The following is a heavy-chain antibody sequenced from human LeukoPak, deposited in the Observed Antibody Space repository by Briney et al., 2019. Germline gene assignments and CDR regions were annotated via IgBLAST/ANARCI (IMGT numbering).Heavy chain of an antibody. CDR2: ISSSGST. V-gene: IGHV4-61*02. CDR1: GDSISSGDYY. J-gene: IGHJ4*02. CDR3: ARLSSSQYYDILTGYYLRRKEALTYFDY. Sequence: SETLSLTCTVSGDSISSGDYYWSWIRQPAGKGLEWIGRISSSGSTNYNPSLKSRVTISVDTSKNQFSLKLSSVTAADTAVYYCARLSSSQYYDILTGYYLRRKEALTYFDYWGQGTLVTVSS. D-gene: IGHD3-9*01.